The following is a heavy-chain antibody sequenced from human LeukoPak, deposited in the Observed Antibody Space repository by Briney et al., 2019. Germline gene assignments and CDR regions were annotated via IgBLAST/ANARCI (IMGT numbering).Heavy chain of an antibody. CDR3: ARHSVDAFDI. CDR1: GGSISSYY. V-gene: IGHV4-59*08. CDR2: IYCSGSA. Sequence: SETLSLTCTVSGGSISSYYWSWIRQPPGKGLEWIGYIYCSGSANYNPSLKSRVTISVDTSKNQFSLRLSSVTAADTAVYYCARHSVDAFDIWGQGTMVTVSS. J-gene: IGHJ3*02. D-gene: IGHD6-19*01.